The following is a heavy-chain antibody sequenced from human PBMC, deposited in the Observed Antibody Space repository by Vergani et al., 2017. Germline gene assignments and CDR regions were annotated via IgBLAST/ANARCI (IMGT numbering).Heavy chain of an antibody. CDR1: GFTFSSYG. J-gene: IGHJ6*02. V-gene: IGHV3-30*02. CDR3: AGIAAAGGDV. D-gene: IGHD6-13*01. Sequence: QVQLVESGGGVVQPGGSLRLSCAASGFTFSSYGMHWVRQAPGKGLEWVAFIRYDGSNKYYADSVKGRFTISRDNSKNTLYLQMNSLRAEDTAVYYCAGIAAAGGDVWGQGTTVTVSS. CDR2: IRYDGSNK.